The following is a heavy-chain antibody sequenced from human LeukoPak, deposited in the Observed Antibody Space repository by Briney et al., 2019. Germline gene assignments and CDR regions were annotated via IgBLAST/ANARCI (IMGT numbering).Heavy chain of an antibody. CDR3: AKKEAGDSSNCPDY. CDR1: GGTFSSYA. Sequence: SVKVSCKASGGTFSSYAISWVRQAPGQGLEWMGRIIPILGIANYAQKFQGRVTITADKSTSTAYMELNSLRAEDTAVYYCAKKEAGDSSNCPDYWGQGTLVTVSS. J-gene: IGHJ4*02. V-gene: IGHV1-69*04. D-gene: IGHD6-13*01. CDR2: IIPILGIA.